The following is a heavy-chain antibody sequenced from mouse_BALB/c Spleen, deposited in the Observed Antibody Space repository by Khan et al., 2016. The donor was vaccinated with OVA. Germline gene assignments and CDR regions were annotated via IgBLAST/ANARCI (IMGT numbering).Heavy chain of an antibody. J-gene: IGHJ2*01. Sequence: QVRLQQSGPELVRPGVSVKISCKGSGYTFTDYAVHWMKQSHAKSLEWIGIISTYSGNTNYNQKFKGKATMTVDKSSSTAYMELDRLTSEDSAIYSCARPAYDGYYDYWGQGTTLTVSS. V-gene: IGHV1S137*01. CDR2: ISTYSGNT. CDR1: GYTFTDYA. CDR3: ARPAYDGYYDY. D-gene: IGHD2-3*01.